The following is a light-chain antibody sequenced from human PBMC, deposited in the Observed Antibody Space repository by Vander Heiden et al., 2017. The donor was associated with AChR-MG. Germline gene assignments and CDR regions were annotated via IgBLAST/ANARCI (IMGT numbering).Light chain of an antibody. CDR2: KAS. Sequence: DIQMTQPPSTLSASVGDRVTITCRASQSISSWLAWYQQKPGKAPKLLIYKASGLESGVPSRFSGSGSGTEFTLTISSLQPDDFATYYCQQDNSYPYTFGQGTKLEIK. V-gene: IGKV1-5*03. CDR3: QQDNSYPYT. J-gene: IGKJ2*01. CDR1: QSISSW.